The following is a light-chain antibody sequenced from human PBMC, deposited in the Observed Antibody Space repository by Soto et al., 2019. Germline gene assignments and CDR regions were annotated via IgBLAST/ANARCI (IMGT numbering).Light chain of an antibody. CDR3: QQYGPSPT. V-gene: IGKV3-20*01. CDR1: QTFSSGY. J-gene: IGKJ1*01. CDR2: DAS. Sequence: EIVLTQSPDTLSLSPGERATLSCRASQTFSSGYLAWYQQKPGQAPRLLIYDASTRAAGIPDRFSGSASGTEFTLTINRLEPEDFALYYCQQYGPSPTFGQGTKVEIK.